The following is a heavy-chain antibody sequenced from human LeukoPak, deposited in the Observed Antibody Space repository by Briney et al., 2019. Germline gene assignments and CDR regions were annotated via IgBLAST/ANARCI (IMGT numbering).Heavy chain of an antibody. Sequence: GESLQISCKGSGYRFANYWIGWVRHMPGKGLEWMGIIYPGDSDTRYSPSFQAQVTISADKSITTAYLQWSNLRASDTAMYYCARGRGATVITNFDYWGQGTLVSVSS. D-gene: IGHD4-23*01. CDR3: ARGRGATVITNFDY. CDR1: GYRFANYW. J-gene: IGHJ4*02. V-gene: IGHV5-51*01. CDR2: IYPGDSDT.